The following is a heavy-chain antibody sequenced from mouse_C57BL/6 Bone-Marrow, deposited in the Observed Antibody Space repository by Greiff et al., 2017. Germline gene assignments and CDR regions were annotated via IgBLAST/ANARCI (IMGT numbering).Heavy chain of an antibody. D-gene: IGHD2-4*01. CDR3: ARSYDYGDYTMGY. J-gene: IGHJ4*01. CDR1: GYTFTNYW. Sequence: QVQLQQPGAELVMPGASVKLSCKASGYTFTNYWMHWVKQRPGQGLEWIGMMHPKGGSPDYNEKFKSEATLSVDKSSRTAYMELSSLTSEDSAVYYCARSYDYGDYTMGYGGQGTSATVSA. V-gene: IGHV1-64*01. CDR2: MHPKGGSP.